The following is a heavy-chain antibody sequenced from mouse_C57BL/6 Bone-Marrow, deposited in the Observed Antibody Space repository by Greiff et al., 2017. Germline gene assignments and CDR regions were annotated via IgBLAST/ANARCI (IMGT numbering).Heavy chain of an antibody. CDR3: ARAERLRRAWFAY. D-gene: IGHD2-4*01. CDR1: GYTFTDYY. J-gene: IGHJ3*01. CDR2: IYPGSGNT. Sequence: VQLQQSGAELVRPGASVKLSCKASGYTFTDYYINWVKKRPGQGLEWIARIYPGSGNTYYNEKFKGKATLTAEKSSSTAYMQLSSLTSEDSAVYFCARAERLRRAWFAYWGQGTLVTVSA. V-gene: IGHV1-76*01.